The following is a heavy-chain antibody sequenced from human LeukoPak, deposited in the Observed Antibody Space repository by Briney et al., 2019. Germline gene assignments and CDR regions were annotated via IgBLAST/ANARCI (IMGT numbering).Heavy chain of an antibody. V-gene: IGHV4-39*01. D-gene: IGHD6-13*01. CDR2: IYYSGST. J-gene: IGHJ4*02. Sequence: SETLSLTCTVSGGSISSSSYYWGWIRQPPGKGLEWIGSIYYSGSTYYNPSLKSRVTISVDTSKNQFSLKLSSVTAADTAVYYCTRQDSSRDDYWGQGTLVTVSS. CDR3: TRQDSSRDDY. CDR1: GGSISSSSYY.